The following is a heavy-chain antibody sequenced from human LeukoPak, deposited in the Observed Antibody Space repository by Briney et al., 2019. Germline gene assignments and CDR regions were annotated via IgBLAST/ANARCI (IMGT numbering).Heavy chain of an antibody. CDR3: ARALYPYYYDSSGGDAFDI. Sequence: ASVKVSCKASGYTFTSYDINWVRQATGQGLEWMGWMNPNSGNTGYAQKFQGRVTTTRNTSISTAYMELSSLRSEDTAVYYCARALYPYYYDSSGGDAFDIWGQGTMVTVSS. CDR1: GYTFTSYD. V-gene: IGHV1-8*01. J-gene: IGHJ3*02. D-gene: IGHD3-22*01. CDR2: MNPNSGNT.